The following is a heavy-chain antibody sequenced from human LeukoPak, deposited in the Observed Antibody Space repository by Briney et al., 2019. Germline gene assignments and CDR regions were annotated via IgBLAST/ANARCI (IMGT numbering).Heavy chain of an antibody. CDR3: ARDNGSGRDY. CDR1: GGSISSYY. Sequence: LETLSLTCTVSGGSISSYYWSWIRQPPGKGLEWIGYIYYSGSTNYNPSLKSRVTISVDTSKNQFSLKLSSVTAADTAVYYCARDNGSGRDYWGQGTLVTVSS. D-gene: IGHD3-10*01. V-gene: IGHV4-59*01. CDR2: IYYSGST. J-gene: IGHJ4*02.